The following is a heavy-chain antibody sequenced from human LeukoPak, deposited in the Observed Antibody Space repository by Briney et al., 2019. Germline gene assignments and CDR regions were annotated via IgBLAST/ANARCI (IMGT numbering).Heavy chain of an antibody. J-gene: IGHJ6*02. V-gene: IGHV3-23*01. CDR2: TSGSGGAT. Sequence: GGSLRLSCAASGFTFSNYAMTWVRQAPGKGLEWVSGTSGSGGATYYADSVRGRFSISRDSSKNTVYLQMNSLRDEDTAVYYCARARPWDSSRSYYFGMDVWGHGTTVTVSS. CDR3: ARARPWDSSRSYYFGMDV. CDR1: GFTFSNYA. D-gene: IGHD3-22*01.